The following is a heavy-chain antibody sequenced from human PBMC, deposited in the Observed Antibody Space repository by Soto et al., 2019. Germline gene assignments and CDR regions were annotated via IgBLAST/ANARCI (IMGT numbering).Heavy chain of an antibody. CDR3: ARACYGDLRYYYYYMDV. V-gene: IGHV4-34*01. D-gene: IGHD4-17*01. CDR2: INHSGST. CDR1: GGSFSGYY. J-gene: IGHJ6*03. Sequence: PSETLSLTCAVYGGSFSGYYWSWIRQPPGKGLEWIGEINHSGSTNYNPSLKGRVTISVDTSKNQFSLKLSSVTAADTAVYYCARACYGDLRYYYYYMDVWGKGTTVTVSS.